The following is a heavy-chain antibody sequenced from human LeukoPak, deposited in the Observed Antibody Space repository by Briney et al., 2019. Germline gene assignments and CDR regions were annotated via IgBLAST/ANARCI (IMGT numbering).Heavy chain of an antibody. CDR1: GFTFSSYG. Sequence: GGSLRLSCAASGFTFSSYGMHWVRQAPGKGPEWVAFIRYDGSNKYYADSVKGRFTISRDNSKNTLYLQMNSLRAEDTAVYYCAKDAQYNYDSSGYYYVGYFDYWGQGTLVTVSS. V-gene: IGHV3-30*02. D-gene: IGHD3-22*01. CDR2: IRYDGSNK. CDR3: AKDAQYNYDSSGYYYVGYFDY. J-gene: IGHJ4*02.